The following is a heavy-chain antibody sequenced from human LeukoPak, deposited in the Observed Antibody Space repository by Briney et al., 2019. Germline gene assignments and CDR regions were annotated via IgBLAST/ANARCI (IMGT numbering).Heavy chain of an antibody. V-gene: IGHV3-21*01. D-gene: IGHD1-26*01. J-gene: IGHJ4*02. CDR2: ISSSSSYI. CDR1: GVTFSIYS. CDR3: AREREGHFDY. Sequence: GGSLRLSSAASGVTFSIYSMNWVRETPGKGLEWVSSISSSSSYIYYADSVKDRLTISRDNAKNSLYLQMNSLRAEDTAVYYCAREREGHFDYWGQGTLVTVSS.